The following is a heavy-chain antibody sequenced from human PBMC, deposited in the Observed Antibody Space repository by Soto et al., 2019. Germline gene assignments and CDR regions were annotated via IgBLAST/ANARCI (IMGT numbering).Heavy chain of an antibody. D-gene: IGHD2-8*01. CDR3: AKLCFVLMELYYFHQ. CDR2: ISGNSGKT. V-gene: IGHV3-23*01. Sequence: EVQLLESGGGLVQPGGSLRLSCTASGFTFSSYAMSWVRQAPGKELEWVSTISGNSGKTNYAESVKGRFSISRDNSKNTVHLQLDSLSAEDTAVYFCAKLCFVLMELYYFHQWGHGTLVTVSS. CDR1: GFTFSSYA. J-gene: IGHJ4*01.